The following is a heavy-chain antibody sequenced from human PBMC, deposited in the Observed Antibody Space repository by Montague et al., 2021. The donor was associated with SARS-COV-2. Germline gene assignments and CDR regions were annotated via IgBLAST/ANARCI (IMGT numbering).Heavy chain of an antibody. CDR1: GFTFSSFA. J-gene: IGHJ4*02. Sequence: SLRLSCAASGFTFSSFAMSWVRQAPGKGLEWVSVIYNGGRSTEYADSVKGRFTISRDDSVNTLYLQMNSLRAEDTAMYYCAKLPGGYCRGGYCFFESWGQGTLVTVSP. CDR3: AKLPGGYCRGGYCFFES. CDR2: IYNGGRST. D-gene: IGHD2-15*01. V-gene: IGHV3-23*03.